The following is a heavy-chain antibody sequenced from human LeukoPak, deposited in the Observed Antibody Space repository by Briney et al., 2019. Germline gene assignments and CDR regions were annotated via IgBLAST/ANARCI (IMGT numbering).Heavy chain of an antibody. CDR2: IYYTGST. Sequence: SETLSLTCGVSGGAITNYYWNWIRQAPGKGLEWLGYIYYTGSTTYNPSVKSRITISLDTSKKQIFLKLRSVTAADTAVYYCARRLGHSYESETFDYWGQGTLVTVSS. D-gene: IGHD5-18*01. CDR1: GGAITNYY. J-gene: IGHJ4*02. CDR3: ARRLGHSYESETFDY. V-gene: IGHV4-59*12.